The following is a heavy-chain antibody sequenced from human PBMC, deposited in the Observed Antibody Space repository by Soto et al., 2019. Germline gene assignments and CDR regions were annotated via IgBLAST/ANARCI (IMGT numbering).Heavy chain of an antibody. CDR3: ARRIQCSSTSCSDAFDI. CDR1: GYTFTSYG. V-gene: IGHV1-18*01. Sequence: QVQLVQSGAEVKKPGASVKVSCKASGYTFTSYGISWVRQAPGQGLEWMGWISAYNGKPNYAQKLQGRVTMTTDPTTSKAYMELRSLRSEDTAVYYCARRIQCSSTSCSDAFDIWGQGTMVTVSS. J-gene: IGHJ3*02. D-gene: IGHD2-2*01. CDR2: ISAYNGKP.